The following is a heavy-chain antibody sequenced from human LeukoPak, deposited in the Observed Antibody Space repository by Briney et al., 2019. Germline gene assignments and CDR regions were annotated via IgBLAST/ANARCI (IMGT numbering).Heavy chain of an antibody. V-gene: IGHV3-74*01. J-gene: IGHJ6*02. CDR3: ARANSSTDYYYGMDV. CDR2: INSDGSST. CDR1: GFTFSSYW. Sequence: PGGSLRLSCAASGFTFSSYWMHWVRQAPGKGLVWVSRINSDGSSTSYADSVKGRFTISRDNAKNSLYLQMNSLRAEDTAVYYCARANSSTDYYYGMDVWGQGTTVTVSS. D-gene: IGHD6-13*01.